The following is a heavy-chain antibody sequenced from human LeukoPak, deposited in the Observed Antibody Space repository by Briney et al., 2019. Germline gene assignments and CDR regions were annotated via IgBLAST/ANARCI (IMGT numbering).Heavy chain of an antibody. V-gene: IGHV1-58*01. CDR1: GFTFTSSA. D-gene: IGHD7-27*01. CDR3: AKEDPTLGYYFDY. CDR2: IVVGSGNT. Sequence: GASVKVSCKASGFTFTSSAVQWVRQARGQRLEWIGWIVVGSGNTNYAQKFQERVNITRDMSTRTAYMELSSLRSEDSVVYYCAKEDPTLGYYFDYWGQGTLVTVSP. J-gene: IGHJ4*02.